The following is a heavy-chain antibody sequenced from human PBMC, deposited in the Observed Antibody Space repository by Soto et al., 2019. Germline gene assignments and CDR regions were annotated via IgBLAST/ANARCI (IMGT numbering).Heavy chain of an antibody. J-gene: IGHJ4*02. CDR2: INTYTGNI. D-gene: IGHD1-26*01. V-gene: IGHV1-18*01. Sequence: QVQLVQSGAEVKKPGASVKVSCKVSGYTFTSYGISWVRQAPGQGLEWMGWINTYTGNINYAQKLQGRVTMTTDTSTSPADMELRSLRSDATALCYCARERGGYKHFDYWGQGTLVTVSS. CDR3: ARERGGYKHFDY. CDR1: GYTFTSYG.